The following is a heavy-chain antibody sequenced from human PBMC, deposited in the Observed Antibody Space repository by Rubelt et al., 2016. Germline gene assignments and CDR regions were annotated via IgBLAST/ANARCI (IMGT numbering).Heavy chain of an antibody. J-gene: IGHJ3*02. Sequence: QVQLVESGGGVVQPGRTLRLSCAASGFTFSSYAMHWVRQAPGKGLEWVAVISYDGSNKYYAVSVKGRFTISRDNSKNTLYLQMNSLGAEDTAWYYCARDDYDILTGYQSDAFDIWGQGTMVTVSS. V-gene: IGHV3-30*14. CDR2: ISYDGSNK. CDR1: GFTFSSYA. D-gene: IGHD3-9*01. CDR3: ARDDYDILTGYQSDAFDI.